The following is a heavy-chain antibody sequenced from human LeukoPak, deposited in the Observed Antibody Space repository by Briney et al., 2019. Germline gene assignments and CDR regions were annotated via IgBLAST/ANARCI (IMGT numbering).Heavy chain of an antibody. CDR3: AKDFRREAH. V-gene: IGHV3-23*01. CDR2: ISGSDGTT. J-gene: IGHJ4*02. Sequence: PGGSLRLSCAASGFTFSSYAMTRVRQAPGKGLEWVSAISGSDGTTYYADSVKGRFTISRDNSKNTLYLQMNSLRAEDTAIYYCAKDFRREAHWGQGTLVTVSS. CDR1: GFTFSSYA. D-gene: IGHD1-26*01.